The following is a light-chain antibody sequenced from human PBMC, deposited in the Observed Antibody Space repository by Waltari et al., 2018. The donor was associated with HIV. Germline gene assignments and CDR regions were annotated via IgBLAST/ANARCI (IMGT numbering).Light chain of an antibody. V-gene: IGLV2-18*01. CDR1: SSDVGSSNR. CDR3: SLYTSSSTLYV. J-gene: IGLJ1*01. CDR2: EVS. Sequence: QSALTQPPSVYGSPGQSVTISCPGTSSDVGSSNRVSWYQQPPGTAPKLMIYEVSKRPSGVPDRFSGSKSGNTASLTISGLQAEDEADYYCSLYTSSSTLYVFGTGTKVTVL.